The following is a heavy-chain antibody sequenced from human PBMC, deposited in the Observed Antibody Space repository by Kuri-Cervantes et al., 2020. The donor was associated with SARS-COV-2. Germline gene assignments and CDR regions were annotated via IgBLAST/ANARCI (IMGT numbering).Heavy chain of an antibody. D-gene: IGHD7-27*01. J-gene: IGHJ6*03. CDR3: ARDFSGRLTGDHYYYYYMDV. CDR2: IYYSGST. V-gene: IGHV4-39*07. Sequence: GSLRLSCTVSGGSISSSSCYWGWIRQPPGKGLEWIGSIYYSGSTYYNPSLKSRVTISVDTSKNQFSLKLSSVTAADTAVYYCARDFSGRLTGDHYYYYYMDVWGKGTTVTVSS. CDR1: GGSISSSSCY.